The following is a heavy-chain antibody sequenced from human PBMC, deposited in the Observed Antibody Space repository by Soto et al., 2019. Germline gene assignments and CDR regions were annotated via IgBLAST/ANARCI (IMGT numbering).Heavy chain of an antibody. J-gene: IGHJ6*02. CDR3: AREGDVPYYYYGMDF. Sequence: ASVKVSCKASGNTFSNYDINWVRQATGQGLEWMGWMNPNSGNTAYAQKFQGRVTLTRNTSISTVYMELSSLSSEDTAVYYCAREGDVPYYYYGMDFWGQGTTVTVSS. D-gene: IGHD2-21*02. V-gene: IGHV1-8*01. CDR2: MNPNSGNT. CDR1: GNTFSNYD.